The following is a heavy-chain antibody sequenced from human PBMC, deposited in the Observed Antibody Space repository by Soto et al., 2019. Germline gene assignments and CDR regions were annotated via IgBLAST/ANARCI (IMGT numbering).Heavy chain of an antibody. V-gene: IGHV5-10-1*01. CDR1: GYSFTSYW. Sequence: GESLKISCKGSGYSFTSYWISWVRQMPVKGLEWMGRIDPSDSYTNYSPSFQGHVTISADKSISTAYLQWSSLKASDTAMYYCARQSSSGRYSPYYYYGMDVWGQGSTVTVSS. CDR3: ARQSSSGRYSPYYYYGMDV. CDR2: IDPSDSYT. D-gene: IGHD1-26*01. J-gene: IGHJ6*02.